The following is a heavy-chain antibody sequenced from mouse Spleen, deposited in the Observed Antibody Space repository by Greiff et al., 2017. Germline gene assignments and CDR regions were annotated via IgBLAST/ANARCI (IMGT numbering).Heavy chain of an antibody. CDR2: INSNGGST. V-gene: IGHV5-6-2*01. CDR1: GFTFSSYA. Sequence: DVHLVESGGGLVKPGGSLKLSCAASGFTFSSYAMSWVRQTPEKRLEWVAAINSNGGSTYYPDTVKDRFTISRDNAKNTLYLQMSSLRSEDTALYYCARRGIYSYYSYDNWYFDVWGAGTTVTVSS. CDR3: ARRGIYSYYSYDNWYFDV. D-gene: IGHD2-12*01. J-gene: IGHJ1*01.